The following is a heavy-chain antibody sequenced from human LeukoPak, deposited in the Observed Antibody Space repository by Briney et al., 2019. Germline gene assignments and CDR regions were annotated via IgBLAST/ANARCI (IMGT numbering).Heavy chain of an antibody. CDR3: ARDRLLYLDY. J-gene: IGHJ4*02. V-gene: IGHV3-53*01. D-gene: IGHD2/OR15-2a*01. CDR2: VYDGDTT. CDR1: GFTVSNNY. Sequence: GGSLRLSCAASGFTVSNNYMSWVRQAPGKGLEWVSAVYDGDTTYYAGSVKGRFTISRDNSKNTLYLQINSLRVEDTAVYFCARDRLLYLDYWGQGTPVTVSS.